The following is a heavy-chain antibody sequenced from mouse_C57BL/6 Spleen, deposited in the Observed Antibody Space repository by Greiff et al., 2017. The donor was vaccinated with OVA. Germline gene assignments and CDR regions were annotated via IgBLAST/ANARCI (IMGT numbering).Heavy chain of an antibody. J-gene: IGHJ2*01. CDR2: INPSNGGT. CDR3: ARDSYYYGSSYVGSYYFDY. V-gene: IGHV1-53*01. D-gene: IGHD1-1*01. Sequence: VQLQQPGTELVKPGASVKLSCKASGYTFTSYWMHWVKQRPGQGLEWIGNINPSNGGTNYNEKFKSKATLTVDKSSSTAYMQLSSLTSEDSAVYYCARDSYYYGSSYVGSYYFDYWGQGTTLTVSS. CDR1: GYTFTSYW.